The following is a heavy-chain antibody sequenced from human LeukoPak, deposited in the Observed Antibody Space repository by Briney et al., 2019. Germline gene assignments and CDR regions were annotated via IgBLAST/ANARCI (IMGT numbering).Heavy chain of an antibody. V-gene: IGHV4-34*01. Sequence: SETLSLTCAVYGVSFSGYYWSWIRQPPGKGLEWIGEINHSGSTNYNPSLKSRVTISVDTSKNQSSLKLSSVTAADTAVYYCAREELGSSLGFDPWGQGTLVTVSS. CDR1: GVSFSGYY. CDR3: AREELGSSLGFDP. CDR2: INHSGST. J-gene: IGHJ5*02. D-gene: IGHD3-16*01.